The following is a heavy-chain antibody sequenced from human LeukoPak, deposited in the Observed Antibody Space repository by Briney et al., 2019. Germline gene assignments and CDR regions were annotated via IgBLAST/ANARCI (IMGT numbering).Heavy chain of an antibody. CDR2: INHSGST. J-gene: IGHJ4*02. V-gene: IGHV4-34*01. D-gene: IGHD3-3*01. CDR3: ARGWYYDFWSGILRGAFDY. CDR1: GGSFSGYY. Sequence: KPSETLSLTCAVYGGSFSGYYWSWLRQPPGKGLEWIGEINHSGSTNYNPSLKSRVTISVDTSKNQFSLKLSSVTAADTAVYYCARGWYYDFWSGILRGAFDYWGQGTLVTVSS.